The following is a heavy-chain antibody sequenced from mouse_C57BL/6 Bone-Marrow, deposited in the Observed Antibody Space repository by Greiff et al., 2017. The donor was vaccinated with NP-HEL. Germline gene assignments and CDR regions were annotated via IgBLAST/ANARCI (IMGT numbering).Heavy chain of an antibody. V-gene: IGHV1-81*01. CDR3: GGGDGCYVGGFDY. J-gene: IGHJ2*01. CDR1: GYTFTSYG. Sequence: QVQLQQSGAELARPGASVKLSCKASGYTFTSYGISWVKQRPGQGLEWIGEIYPRSGNTYYNEKFKGKATLTAAKSSSTAYMELRSLTYEDAAVYVCGGGDGCYVGGFDYWGQGTTLTVSS. CDR2: IYPRSGNT. D-gene: IGHD2-3*01.